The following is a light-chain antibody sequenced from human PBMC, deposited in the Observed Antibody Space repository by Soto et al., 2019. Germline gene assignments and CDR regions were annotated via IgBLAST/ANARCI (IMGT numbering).Light chain of an antibody. CDR1: SGHSSYA. Sequence: QSVLTQSPSASASLGASVRLTCTLSSGHSSYAIAWHQQQPAKGRRYLMKLNCDDSHSKGDGIPDRCSGSSSGDERNLTISSLQSEDEADYYCQTWGTGLLVFGGGTKLTVL. J-gene: IGLJ3*02. V-gene: IGLV4-69*01. CDR3: QTWGTGLLV. CDR2: LNCDDSH.